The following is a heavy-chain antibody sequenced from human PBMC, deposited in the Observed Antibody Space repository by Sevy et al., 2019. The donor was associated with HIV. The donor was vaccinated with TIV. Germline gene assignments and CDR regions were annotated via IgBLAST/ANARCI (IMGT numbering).Heavy chain of an antibody. CDR2: LSYDGSTQ. D-gene: IGHD6-19*01. CDR1: GFSVSSHA. V-gene: IGHV3-30*04. Sequence: GGSLRLSCAASGFSVSSHAMHWVRQAPGKGLEWVALLSYDGSTQYYEDSVKGRFSISRDNSKNILYLQMNSLRPADTALYYCTRDAGYSGGWYPSNYWGQGTLVTVSS. J-gene: IGHJ4*02. CDR3: TRDAGYSGGWYPSNY.